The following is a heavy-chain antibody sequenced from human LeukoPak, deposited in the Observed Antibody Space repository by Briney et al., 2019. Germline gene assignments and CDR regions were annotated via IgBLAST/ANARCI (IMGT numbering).Heavy chain of an antibody. Sequence: ASVKVSCKASGYTFTGYYMHWVRQAPGQGLEWMGWINPNSGGTNYAQKFQGRVTMTRDTSISTAYMELSRLRSDDTAVYYCAGGISSSWRRDWFDPWGQGTLVTVSS. CDR3: AGGISSSWRRDWFDP. CDR2: INPNSGGT. CDR1: GYTFTGYY. J-gene: IGHJ5*02. D-gene: IGHD6-13*01. V-gene: IGHV1-2*02.